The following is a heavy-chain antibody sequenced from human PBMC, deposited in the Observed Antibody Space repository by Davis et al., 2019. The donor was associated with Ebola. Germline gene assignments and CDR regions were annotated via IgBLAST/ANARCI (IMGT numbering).Heavy chain of an antibody. V-gene: IGHV3-11*01. Sequence: GESLKISCAASGFTFSDYYMSWIRQAPGKGLEWVSYISSNGSTIYYADSVEGRFTISRHNSKNTLYLQMNSLRAEDTAVYYCARIYYYYYGMDVWGQGTTVTVSS. J-gene: IGHJ6*02. CDR2: ISSNGSTI. CDR3: ARIYYYYYGMDV. CDR1: GFTFSDYY.